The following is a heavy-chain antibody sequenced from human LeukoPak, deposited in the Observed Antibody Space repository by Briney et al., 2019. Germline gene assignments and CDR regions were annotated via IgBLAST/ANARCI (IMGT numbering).Heavy chain of an antibody. Sequence: SQTLSLTCAISGDSVSSNSAAWNWIRQSPSRGLEWLGRTYYRSKWYNGYAVSVKSRITINPDTSKNQFSLQLNSVTPEDTAVYYCAREGIVVVPAAGNWFDPWGQGTLVTVSS. CDR1: GDSVSSNSAA. J-gene: IGHJ5*02. CDR2: TYYRSKWYN. D-gene: IGHD2-2*01. V-gene: IGHV6-1*01. CDR3: AREGIVVVPAAGNWFDP.